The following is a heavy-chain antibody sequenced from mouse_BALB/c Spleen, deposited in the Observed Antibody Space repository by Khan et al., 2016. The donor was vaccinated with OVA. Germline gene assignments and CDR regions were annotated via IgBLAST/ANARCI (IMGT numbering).Heavy chain of an antibody. J-gene: IGHJ2*01. CDR1: GFTFSSYG. V-gene: IGHV5-6-3*01. CDR3: ARMARTIN. Sequence: EVELVESGGGLVQPGGSLKLSCAASGFTFSSYGMSWVRQTPDKRLELVATINSNGGSTYYPDSVTGRFTISRANAKTNLYLQMSSLKAEDTAMYYCARMARTINWGQGTTLTVSS. CDR2: INSNGGST.